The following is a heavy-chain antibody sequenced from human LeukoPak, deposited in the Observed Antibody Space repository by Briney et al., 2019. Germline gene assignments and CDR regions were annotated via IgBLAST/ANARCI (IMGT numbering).Heavy chain of an antibody. J-gene: IGHJ4*02. CDR3: ARQAPYGVWGY. Sequence: PSETLSLTCAVYGGSFSGYYWSWIRQPPGKGLEWIGEISHSGSTNYNPSLKSRVTISLDTSKNQFSLNLSSVTAADTAVYYCARQAPYGVWGYWGQGTLVTVSS. CDR2: ISHSGST. CDR1: GGSFSGYY. V-gene: IGHV4-34*01. D-gene: IGHD3-16*01.